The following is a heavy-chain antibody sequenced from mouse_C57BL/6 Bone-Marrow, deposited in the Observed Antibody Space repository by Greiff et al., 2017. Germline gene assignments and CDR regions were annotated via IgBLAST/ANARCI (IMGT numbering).Heavy chain of an antibody. CDR1: GFSLTSYG. Sequence: QVQLKESGPGLVAPSQSLSFSCTVSGFSLTSYGVDWVSQSPGKGLEWLGVIWGVGSTNYNSALNSRLSISKDNSKSQVFLKMNSLQTDDTAMYYCASWDDYDPFAYWGQGTLVTVSA. V-gene: IGHV2-6*01. D-gene: IGHD2-4*01. CDR3: ASWDDYDPFAY. J-gene: IGHJ3*01. CDR2: IWGVGST.